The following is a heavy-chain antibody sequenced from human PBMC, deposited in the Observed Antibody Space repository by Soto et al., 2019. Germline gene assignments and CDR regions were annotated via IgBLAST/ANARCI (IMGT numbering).Heavy chain of an antibody. CDR3: ARTGGDQLLWGRSRYYYYYGMDV. CDR1: GGTFSSYA. V-gene: IGHV1-69*13. Sequence: SVKVSCKASGGTFSSYAISWVRQAPGQGLEWMGGIIPIFGTANYAQKFQGRVTITADESTSTAYMELSSLRSEDTAVYYCARTGGDQLLWGRSRYYYYYGMDVWGQGTTVTV. J-gene: IGHJ6*02. D-gene: IGHD2-2*01. CDR2: IIPIFGTA.